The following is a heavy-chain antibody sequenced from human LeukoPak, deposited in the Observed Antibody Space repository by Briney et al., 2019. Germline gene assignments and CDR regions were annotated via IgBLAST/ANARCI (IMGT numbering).Heavy chain of an antibody. CDR2: ILYSGGP. V-gene: IGHV4-39*01. CDR1: GGSISSTSY. J-gene: IGHJ5*02. CDR3: GRQEVGAGYCSSTSCAEPHWFDP. Sequence: NPSETLSLTCIVSGGSISSTSYWGWIRQPPGKGLEWIGTILYSGGPFYNPSLKSRVTISVDTFKNQFSLKLNSVTAADTAVYYCGRQEVGAGYCSSTSCAEPHWFDPWGQGTLVTVSS. D-gene: IGHD2-2*01.